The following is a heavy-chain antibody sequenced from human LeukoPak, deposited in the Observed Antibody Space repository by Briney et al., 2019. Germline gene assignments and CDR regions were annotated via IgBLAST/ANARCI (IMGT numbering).Heavy chain of an antibody. CDR1: GFTFSSYA. J-gene: IGHJ4*02. CDR3: AKGYSNGYGH. CDR2: ISGSGAST. D-gene: IGHD6-19*01. V-gene: IGHV3-23*01. Sequence: PGGSLRLSCVASGFTFSSYALNWVRQTPGKGLEWVSTISGSGASTYYADAVRGRFTISRDNSRNTLQLRMNSLRAEDTAVYYCAKGYSNGYGHWGQGTLVTVSS.